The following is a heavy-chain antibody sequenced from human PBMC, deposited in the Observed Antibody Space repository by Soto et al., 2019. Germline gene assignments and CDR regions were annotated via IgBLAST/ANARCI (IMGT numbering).Heavy chain of an antibody. CDR3: AKEEGRGYDFWSGKNRPIDY. D-gene: IGHD3-3*01. J-gene: IGHJ4*02. V-gene: IGHV3-30*18. CDR1: GFTFSSYG. CDR2: ISYDGSDQ. Sequence: QVQLVESGGGVVQPGRSQRLSCAASGFTFSSYGMHWVRQAPGKGLEWVVVISYDGSDQYYADSVKGRFTVSRDNSKNTLYLQMNSLRAEDTAVYFCAKEEGRGYDFWSGKNRPIDYWGQGTQVTVSS.